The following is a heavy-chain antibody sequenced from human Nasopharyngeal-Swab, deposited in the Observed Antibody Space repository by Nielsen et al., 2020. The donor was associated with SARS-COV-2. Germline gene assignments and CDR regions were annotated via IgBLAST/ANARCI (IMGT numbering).Heavy chain of an antibody. CDR3: AHRRGSQAAMDV. Sequence: SGPTLVKPTQTLTLTCSFSGFSLSTNGVGVGWIRQPPGKALEWLGVIYWDDDKRYSPSLRSRLTITKDTSKNQVVLTMTNMDPVDTATYYCAHRRGSQAAMDVWGKGTTVTVSS. J-gene: IGHJ6*03. CDR1: GFSLSTNGVG. CDR2: IYWDDDK. V-gene: IGHV2-5*02.